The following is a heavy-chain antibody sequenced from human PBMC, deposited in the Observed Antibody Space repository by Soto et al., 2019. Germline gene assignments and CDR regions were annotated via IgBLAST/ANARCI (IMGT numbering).Heavy chain of an antibody. V-gene: IGHV3-7*01. Sequence: GGSLRLSCAASGFTFSSYWINWVRQAPGKGLEWVANIKQDGSEKYYVDSVKGRFTISRANAKNSLYLQMNSLRAEDTAVYYCARDILTGYYPWFDPWGQGTLVTVSS. D-gene: IGHD3-9*01. J-gene: IGHJ5*02. CDR1: GFTFSSYW. CDR3: ARDILTGYYPWFDP. CDR2: IKQDGSEK.